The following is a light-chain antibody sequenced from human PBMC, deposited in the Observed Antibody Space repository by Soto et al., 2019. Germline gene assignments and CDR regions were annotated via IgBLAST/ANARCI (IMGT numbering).Light chain of an antibody. Sequence: PGDRASLSCGASQSISSSFLAWYQQKPGQAPRLLIYGASSRATGIPDRFSGTGSETDFTLTISRLEPEDFAVYYCQQYDNSPITFGHGTRLEIK. CDR1: QSISSSF. CDR2: GAS. V-gene: IGKV3-20*01. J-gene: IGKJ5*01. CDR3: QQYDNSPIT.